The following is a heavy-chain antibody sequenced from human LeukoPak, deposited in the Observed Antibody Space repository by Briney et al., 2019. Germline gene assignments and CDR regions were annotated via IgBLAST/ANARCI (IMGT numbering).Heavy chain of an antibody. CDR2: ISGSGGST. D-gene: IGHD4-17*01. J-gene: IGHJ4*02. CDR3: EKEKSSYGAALDY. Sequence: GGSLRLSCAASGFTFSSYAMSWVRQAPGKGLEWVSAISGSGGSTDYADSVKGRFTISRDNSKNTLYLQRNSLRAEDTAVSYCEKEKSSYGAALDYWGQGTLVTVSS. V-gene: IGHV3-23*01. CDR1: GFTFSSYA.